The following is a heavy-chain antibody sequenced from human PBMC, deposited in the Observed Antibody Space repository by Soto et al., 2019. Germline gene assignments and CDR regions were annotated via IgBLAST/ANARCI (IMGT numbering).Heavy chain of an antibody. CDR3: ARALGGYSSSWLFDY. Sequence: EASVKVSCKASGYTFTGYYMHWVRQAPGQGLEWMGWINPNSGGTNYAQKFQGRVTMTRDTSISTAYMELSRLRSDDTAVYYCARALGGYSSSWLFDYWGQGTLVTVSS. J-gene: IGHJ4*02. CDR1: GYTFTGYY. D-gene: IGHD6-13*01. CDR2: INPNSGGT. V-gene: IGHV1-2*02.